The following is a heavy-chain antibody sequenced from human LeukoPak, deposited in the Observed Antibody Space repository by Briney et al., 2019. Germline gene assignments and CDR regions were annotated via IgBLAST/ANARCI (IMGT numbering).Heavy chain of an antibody. CDR1: GFTFTNAW. CDR3: STELRWELPPLDY. D-gene: IGHD1-26*01. V-gene: IGHV3-15*01. CDR2: VKIKTDGGTT. J-gene: IGHJ4*02. Sequence: GGSLRLSCAASGFTFTNAWMNWVRQAPGKGLEWVGRVKIKTDGGTTDYAAPVKGRFTISRDDSRNTLYLQMNSLISEDTAVYYCSTELRWELPPLDYWGQGTLVTVSS.